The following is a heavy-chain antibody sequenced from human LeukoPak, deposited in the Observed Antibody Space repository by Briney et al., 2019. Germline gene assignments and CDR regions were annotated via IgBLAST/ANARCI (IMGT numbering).Heavy chain of an antibody. CDR3: AKDRPDSSGWYYFDY. D-gene: IGHD6-19*01. V-gene: IGHV3-23*01. J-gene: IGHJ4*02. CDR1: GFTFSSYA. CDR2: ISGSGGST. Sequence: PGGSLRLPCAASGFTFSSYAMSWVRQAPGKGLEWVSAISGSGGSTYYADSVKGRFTISRDNSKNTLYLQMNSLRAEDTAVYYCAKDRPDSSGWYYFDYWGQGTLVTVSS.